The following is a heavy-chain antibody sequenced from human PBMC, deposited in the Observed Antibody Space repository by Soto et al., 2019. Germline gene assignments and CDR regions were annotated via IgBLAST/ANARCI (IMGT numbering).Heavy chain of an antibody. CDR2: ISSRNIYT. V-gene: IGHV3-11*06. D-gene: IGHD3-22*01. CDR3: ARDYDSSGYPDY. Sequence: QVQLVESGGGLVKPGGSLRLSCAASGFSFSDYYMSWIRQAPGKGLEWVSYISSRNIYTNYADSVKGRFTISRDNAKNSLYLQMNSLKVEDTAVYYCARDYDSSGYPDYWGQGTLVTVSS. CDR1: GFSFSDYY. J-gene: IGHJ4*02.